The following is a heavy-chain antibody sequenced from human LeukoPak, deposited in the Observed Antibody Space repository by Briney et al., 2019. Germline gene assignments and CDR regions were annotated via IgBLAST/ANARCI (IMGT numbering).Heavy chain of an antibody. CDR2: ISGSGGST. D-gene: IGHD1-1*01. CDR1: GFTFSAYG. J-gene: IGHJ4*02. CDR3: AKAGHKQLERRVGAYYFDY. V-gene: IGHV3-23*01. Sequence: GGSLRLSCAASGFTFSAYGMSWVRQAPGKGLEWVSAISGSGGSTYYADSVKGRFTISRDNSKNTLYLQMNSLRAEDTAVYYCAKAGHKQLERRVGAYYFDYWGQGTLVTVSS.